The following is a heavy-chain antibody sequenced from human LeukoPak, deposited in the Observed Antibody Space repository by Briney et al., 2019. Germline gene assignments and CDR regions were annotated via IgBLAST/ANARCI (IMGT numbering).Heavy chain of an antibody. CDR1: GGSISSSNW. Sequence: SETLSLTCAVSGGSISSSNWWSWVRQPPGKGLEWIGEIYHSGSTNYNPSLKSRVTISVDKSKNQFSLKLSSLTAADTAVYYCARDSPNSGSYYGFDYWGQGTLVTVSS. V-gene: IGHV4-4*02. D-gene: IGHD1-26*01. J-gene: IGHJ4*02. CDR3: ARDSPNSGSYYGFDY. CDR2: IYHSGST.